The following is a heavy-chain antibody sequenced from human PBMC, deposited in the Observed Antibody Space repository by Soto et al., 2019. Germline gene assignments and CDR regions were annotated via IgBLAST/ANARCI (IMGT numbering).Heavy chain of an antibody. Sequence: QTGGSLRLSCAASGFTFSSYAMHWVRQAPGKGLEWVAVISYDGSNKYYADSVKGRFTISRDNSKNTLYLQMNSLRAEDTAVYYCARSDYGDYAWAFDIWGQGTMVTVSS. J-gene: IGHJ3*02. CDR1: GFTFSSYA. D-gene: IGHD4-17*01. CDR2: ISYDGSNK. V-gene: IGHV3-30-3*01. CDR3: ARSDYGDYAWAFDI.